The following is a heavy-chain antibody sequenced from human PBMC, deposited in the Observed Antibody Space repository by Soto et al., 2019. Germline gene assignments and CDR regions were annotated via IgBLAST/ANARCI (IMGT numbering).Heavy chain of an antibody. CDR3: AKPRIVGATSDFDY. V-gene: IGHV3-23*01. Sequence: VGSLRLSCAASGFTFSSYAMSWVRQAPGKGLEWVSGISGSGGSTYYADSVKGRFTISRDNSKNTLYLQMNSLRADDTAVYYCAKPRIVGATSDFDYWGQGTLVTVSS. CDR2: ISGSGGST. D-gene: IGHD1-26*01. J-gene: IGHJ4*02. CDR1: GFTFSSYA.